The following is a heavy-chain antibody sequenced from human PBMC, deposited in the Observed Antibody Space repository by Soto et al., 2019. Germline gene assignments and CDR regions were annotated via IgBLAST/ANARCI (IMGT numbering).Heavy chain of an antibody. J-gene: IGHJ6*03. CDR1: GFTLSGYA. CDR2: ISSNGVGA. D-gene: IGHD6-6*01. V-gene: IGHV3-64*01. Sequence: EVQLAESGGGLAQPGGSLRISCAASGFTLSGYAMDWVRQAPGKGLEYVSGISSNGVGAYYANSVQGRFTISRDNSKNTVYLQIGSLRPEDMAVYYCARRARPDFYYMDVWGKGTTVTVSS. CDR3: ARRARPDFYYMDV.